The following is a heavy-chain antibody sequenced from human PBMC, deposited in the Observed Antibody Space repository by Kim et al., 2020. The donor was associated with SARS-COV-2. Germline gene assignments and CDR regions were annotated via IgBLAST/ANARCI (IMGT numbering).Heavy chain of an antibody. CDR1: GFTFSSYE. Sequence: GGSLRLSCAASGFTFSSYEMNWVRQAPGKGLEWVSYISSSGSTIYYADSVKGRFTISRDNAKNSLYLQMNSLRAEDTAVYYCAREGTRDVESISGWLQSVDDAFDIWGQGTMVTVSS. V-gene: IGHV3-48*03. D-gene: IGHD5-12*01. CDR2: ISSSGSTI. J-gene: IGHJ3*02. CDR3: AREGTRDVESISGWLQSVDDAFDI.